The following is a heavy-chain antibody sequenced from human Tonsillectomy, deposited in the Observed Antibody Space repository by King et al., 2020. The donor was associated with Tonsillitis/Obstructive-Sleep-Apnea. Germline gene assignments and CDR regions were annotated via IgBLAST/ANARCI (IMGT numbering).Heavy chain of an antibody. CDR3: ARGDGYCSSTSCYTIDY. D-gene: IGHD2-2*02. CDR1: GFTFDDYG. Sequence: VQLVESGGGVVRPGGSLRLSCAASGFTFDDYGMSWVRQAPGKGLEWVSGINWNGGSTGYADSVKGRFTISRDNAKNSLYLQMNSLRAEDTALYYCARGDGYCSSTSCYTIDYWGQGTLVTVSS. V-gene: IGHV3-20*04. J-gene: IGHJ4*02. CDR2: INWNGGST.